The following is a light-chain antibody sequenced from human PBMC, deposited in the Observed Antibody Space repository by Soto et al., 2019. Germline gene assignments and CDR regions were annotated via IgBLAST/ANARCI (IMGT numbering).Light chain of an antibody. V-gene: IGKV4-1*01. CDR2: WAS. J-gene: IGKJ5*01. CDR3: QQYYSSVVT. CDR1: QSILSSSNNKNS. Sequence: DIVMTQSPDSLAVSLGERATINCKSSQSILSSSNNKNSLAWFQQQPGQPPKLLIYWASTRESGVPDRFSGSGYGTDFTLTISSLQAEDVAVYYCQQYYSSVVTFGQGTRLESK.